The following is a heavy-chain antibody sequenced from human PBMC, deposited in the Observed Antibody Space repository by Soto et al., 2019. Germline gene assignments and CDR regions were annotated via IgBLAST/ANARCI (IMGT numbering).Heavy chain of an antibody. J-gene: IGHJ6*02. D-gene: IGHD2-8*02. CDR3: ARMTTAGVYYYYGMDV. Sequence: SGPTLVNPTETLTLTCTLSGFSLSTTGMCVTWLRQAPGKALEWLGTVDWDDAKYYNPALKTRLTVSRDPSKNQVVLTMTNMDPVGTATYYCARMTTAGVYYYYGMDVWGPGATVTVS. CDR1: GFSLSTTGMC. V-gene: IGHV2-70*01. CDR2: VDWDDAK.